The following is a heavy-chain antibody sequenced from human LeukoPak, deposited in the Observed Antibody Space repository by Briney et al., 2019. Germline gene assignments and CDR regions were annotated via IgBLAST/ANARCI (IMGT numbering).Heavy chain of an antibody. D-gene: IGHD5-24*01. Sequence: GGSLRLSCVASGFTLSDYEMNWVRQAPGKGLEWVSYIGGTGTTRYYADSVKGRFTISRDNAKNSLYLEMSSLRAEDTAVYYCARGGYTRLNAWGQGILVIVSS. CDR3: ARGGYTRLNA. CDR1: GFTLSDYE. V-gene: IGHV3-48*03. J-gene: IGHJ5*02. CDR2: IGGTGTTR.